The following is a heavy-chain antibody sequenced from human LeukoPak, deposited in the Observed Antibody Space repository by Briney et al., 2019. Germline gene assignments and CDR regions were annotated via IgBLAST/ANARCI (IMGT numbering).Heavy chain of an antibody. CDR3: ARDAYGSSSWYSDYYFYGMDV. Sequence: PGRSLRLSCAASALTFRSYGMHGVRQAPGKELEWVAVIWHDGSTKYYAESVKGRFTVSRDNSKKILYLEMNSLRVEDTAVYYCARDAYGSSSWYSDYYFYGMDVWGQGTTVAVSS. CDR2: IWHDGSTK. D-gene: IGHD6-13*01. V-gene: IGHV3-33*01. J-gene: IGHJ6*02. CDR1: ALTFRSYG.